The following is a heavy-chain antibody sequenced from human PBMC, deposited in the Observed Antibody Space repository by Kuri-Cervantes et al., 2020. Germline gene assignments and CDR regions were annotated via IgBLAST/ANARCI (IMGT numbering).Heavy chain of an antibody. CDR1: GFTFSSYW. J-gene: IGHJ4*02. V-gene: IGHV3-30-3*01. CDR3: ARGGDIVVVVAATLDY. Sequence: LSLTCAASGFTFSSYWMSWVRQAPGKGLEWVAVISYDGSNKYYADSVKGRFTISRDNSKNTLYLQMNSLRAEDTAVYYCARGGDIVVVVAATLDYWGQGTLVTVSS. D-gene: IGHD2-15*01. CDR2: ISYDGSNK.